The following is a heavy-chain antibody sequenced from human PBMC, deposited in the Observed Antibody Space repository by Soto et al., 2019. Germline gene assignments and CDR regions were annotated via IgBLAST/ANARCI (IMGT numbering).Heavy chain of an antibody. D-gene: IGHD2-2*01. CDR3: AKTMGVDSSTSCHDY. J-gene: IGHJ4*02. CDR1: GFTFSSYA. CDR2: ISGSGGST. Sequence: EVQLLESGGGLVQPGGSLRLSCAASGFTFSSYAMSWVRQAPGKGLEWVSAISGSGGSTYYADSVKGRFTISRDNTKNTLYLQMNSLRAEDTAVYYCAKTMGVDSSTSCHDYWGQGTLVTVSA. V-gene: IGHV3-23*01.